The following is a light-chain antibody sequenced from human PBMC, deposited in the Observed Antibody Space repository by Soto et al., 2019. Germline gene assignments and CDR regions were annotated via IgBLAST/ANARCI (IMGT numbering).Light chain of an antibody. CDR3: SSYTSSSTFYV. CDR2: DVS. CDR1: SSDVGGYNY. Sequence: HSVLTQPASVSGSPGQSITISCTGTSSDVGGYNYVSWYQQHPGKAPKLMIYDVSNRPSGVSNRFSGSKSGNTASLTISGLQAEDEADYYCSSYTSSSTFYVFGTGNKVTVL. V-gene: IGLV2-14*01. J-gene: IGLJ1*01.